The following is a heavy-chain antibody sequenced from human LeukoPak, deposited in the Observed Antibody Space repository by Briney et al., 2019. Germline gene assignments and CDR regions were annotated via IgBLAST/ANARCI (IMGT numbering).Heavy chain of an antibody. J-gene: IGHJ4*02. D-gene: IGHD6-13*01. CDR3: ARGRYLTTGGGAAAGFLDY. CDR1: GGSFSGYY. Sequence: SETLSLTCAVYGGSFSGYYWTWIRQPPGKGLEWIGEINHSGSTNYNPSLKRRVTISVDTSQNQFSVRLSSVAAADTAVYYCARGRYLTTGGGAAAGFLDYWGQGTLVTVSS. CDR2: INHSGST. V-gene: IGHV4-34*01.